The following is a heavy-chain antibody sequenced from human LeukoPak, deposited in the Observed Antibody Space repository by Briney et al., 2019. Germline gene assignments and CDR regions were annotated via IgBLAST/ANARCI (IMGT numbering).Heavy chain of an antibody. Sequence: GGSLRLSCAASGFTFSYYRMNWVRQAPGRGLEWLSYISGSSSSIFYADSVKGRFIISRDNAKNSLFLQMNSLRHEDTAVYYCAKSAHVGTTLLDYWGQGTLVTVSS. D-gene: IGHD5-12*01. CDR2: ISGSSSSI. V-gene: IGHV3-48*02. J-gene: IGHJ4*02. CDR1: GFTFSYYR. CDR3: AKSAHVGTTLLDY.